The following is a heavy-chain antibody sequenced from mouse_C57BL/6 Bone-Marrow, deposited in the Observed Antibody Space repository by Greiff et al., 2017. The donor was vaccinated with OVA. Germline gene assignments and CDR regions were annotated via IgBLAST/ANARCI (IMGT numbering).Heavy chain of an antibody. J-gene: IGHJ3*01. CDR2: IYPGSGST. V-gene: IGHV1-55*01. D-gene: IGHD2-4*01. CDR3: ARVYYDYDGLAY. CDR1: GYTFTSYW. Sequence: VKLMESGAELVKPGASVKMSCKASGYTFTSYWLTWVKQRPGQGLEWIGDIYPGSGSTNYNEKFKSQATLTVDTSSSTAYMQLSSLTSEDSAVYYCARVYYDYDGLAYWGQGTLVTVSA.